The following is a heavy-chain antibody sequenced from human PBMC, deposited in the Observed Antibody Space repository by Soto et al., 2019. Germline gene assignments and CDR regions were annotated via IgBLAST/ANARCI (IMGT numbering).Heavy chain of an antibody. CDR2: IKPNTDDT. Sequence: ASVKVSCKPSGFSISGFYLHWVRQAPGQGLEWMGWIKPNTDDTGYAQKFQGRVTLTWDTSSSAGYLDLSRLRSDDTAVSYCARSPYSLEADGQHYYYGMDLWGLGTTVTVSS. J-gene: IGHJ6*02. V-gene: IGHV1-2*02. D-gene: IGHD2-15*01. CDR3: ARSPYSLEADGQHYYYGMDL. CDR1: GFSISGFY.